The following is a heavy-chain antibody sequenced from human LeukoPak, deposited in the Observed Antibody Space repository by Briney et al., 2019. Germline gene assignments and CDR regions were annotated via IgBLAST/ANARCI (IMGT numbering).Heavy chain of an antibody. J-gene: IGHJ4*02. Sequence: KPSETLSLTCTVSGGSISSYYWSWIRQPPGKGLEWIGYIYYSGSTNYNPSLKSRVTISVDTSKNQFSLKLSSVTAADTAVYYCARLRYFDWLSSWGYYFDYWGQGTLVTVSS. CDR3: ARLRYFDWLSSWGYYFDY. CDR2: IYYSGST. CDR1: GGSISSYY. V-gene: IGHV4-59*08. D-gene: IGHD3-9*01.